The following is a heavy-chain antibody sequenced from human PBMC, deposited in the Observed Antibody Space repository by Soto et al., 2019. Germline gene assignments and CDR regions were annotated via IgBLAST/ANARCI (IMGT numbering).Heavy chain of an antibody. D-gene: IGHD3-10*01. CDR2: FDPEDGET. CDR1: GYTLTELS. CDR3: ATGLNYYGSGSYYNPRDY. Sequence: KVSCKVSGYTLTELSMHWVRQAPGKGLEWMGGFDPEDGETIYAQKFQGRVTMTEDTSTDTAYMELSSLRSEDTAVYYCATGLNYYGSGSYYNPRDYWGQGTLVTVSS. J-gene: IGHJ4*02. V-gene: IGHV1-24*01.